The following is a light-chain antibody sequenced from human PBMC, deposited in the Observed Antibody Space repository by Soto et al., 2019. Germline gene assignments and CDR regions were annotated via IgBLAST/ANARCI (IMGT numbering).Light chain of an antibody. CDR3: QQYGSSPRT. CDR2: GAS. V-gene: IGKV3-20*01. CDR1: QSLSSRN. Sequence: EIVMTQSPATLSVSPGERATLSCRASQSLSSRNLAWYQQKPGQAPRPLIYGASSRATGIPDRFSGSGSGTDFTLTISRLEPEEFAVYYCQQYGSSPRTFGQGTKVDIK. J-gene: IGKJ1*01.